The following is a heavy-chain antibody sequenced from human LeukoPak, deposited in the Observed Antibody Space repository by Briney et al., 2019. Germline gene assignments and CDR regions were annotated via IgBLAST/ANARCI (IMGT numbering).Heavy chain of an antibody. V-gene: IGHV3-9*03. CDR1: GFTFDDYA. J-gene: IGHJ5*02. CDR3: AKGSGGYSYDNWFDP. CDR2: ISWNSGSI. Sequence: PGRCLRLSCAASGFTFDDYAMHWVRQAPRKGLEWVSVISWNSGSIGYADSVNGRFTISRDNAKNSLYLQMNSLRAEDMALYYCAKGSGGYSYDNWFDPWGQGTLVTVSS. D-gene: IGHD5-18*01.